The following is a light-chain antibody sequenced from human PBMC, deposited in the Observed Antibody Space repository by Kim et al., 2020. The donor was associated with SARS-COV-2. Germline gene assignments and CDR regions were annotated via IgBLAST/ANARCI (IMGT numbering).Light chain of an antibody. V-gene: IGKV3-15*01. CDR2: HIS. CDR3: QQHNAWPLT. CDR1: QNVRNF. J-gene: IGKJ2*01. Sequence: SVSPGERATLSCRASQNVRNFLAWYQQKPGQAPRLLIYHISTRATGIPVRFSCSGSGTEFTLTISSLQSEDSAVYYCQQHNAWPLTFGQGTKLEI.